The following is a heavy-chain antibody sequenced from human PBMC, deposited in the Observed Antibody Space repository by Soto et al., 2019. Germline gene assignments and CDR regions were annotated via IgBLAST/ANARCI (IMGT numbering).Heavy chain of an antibody. CDR2: ISGSGGST. CDR3: AEGDAGYTAAFDI. J-gene: IGHJ3*02. Sequence: PGGSLRLSCASSGFTFSSYAMSWVRQAPGKGLEWVSAISGSGGSTYYADSVKGRFTISRDNSKNTLYLQMNSLRAEDTAVYYCAEGDAGYTAAFDIWGHGTMVAVSS. V-gene: IGHV3-23*01. CDR1: GFTFSSYA. D-gene: IGHD2-2*02.